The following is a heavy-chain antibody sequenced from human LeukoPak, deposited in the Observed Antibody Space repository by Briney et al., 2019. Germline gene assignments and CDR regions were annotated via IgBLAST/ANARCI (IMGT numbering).Heavy chain of an antibody. J-gene: IGHJ4*02. D-gene: IGHD7-27*01. CDR2: IYPDDSHT. Sequence: GESLKISCNGSGYSLTSYWIGWVRQMPRKGLEWMGIIYPDDSHTRYSPSFQGQVTISVDKSISTAYLQWSSLKASDTAMFYCARLVNWGYDYWGQGTLVTVSS. CDR3: ARLVNWGYDY. CDR1: GYSLTSYW. V-gene: IGHV5-51*01.